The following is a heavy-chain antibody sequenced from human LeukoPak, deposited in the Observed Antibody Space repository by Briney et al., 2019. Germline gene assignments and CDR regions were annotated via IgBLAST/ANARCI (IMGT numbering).Heavy chain of an antibody. CDR2: ISGSGGST. CDR3: AKGYSGSYGSDYYYGMDV. V-gene: IGHV3-23*01. J-gene: IGHJ6*02. D-gene: IGHD3-10*01. Sequence: GGSLRLSCAASGFTFSSYAMSWVRQAPGKGLEWVSAISGSGGSTYYADSVKGRFTISRDNSMNTLYLQMNNLRAEDTAVYYCAKGYSGSYGSDYYYGMDVWGQGTTVTVSS. CDR1: GFTFSSYA.